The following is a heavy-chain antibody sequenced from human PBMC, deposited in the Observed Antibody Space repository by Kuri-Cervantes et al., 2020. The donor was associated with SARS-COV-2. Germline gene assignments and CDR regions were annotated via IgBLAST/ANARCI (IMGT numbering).Heavy chain of an antibody. J-gene: IGHJ4*02. D-gene: IGHD6-19*01. CDR3: AADTSSGWSWGY. Sequence: ASVNDSCKASGYTFTSYAMHWVRQAPGQRLEWMGWSNAGNGNTKYSQEFQERVTITRDMSTSAAYMELSSLRSEDTAVYYCAADTSSGWSWGYWGQGTLVPVSS. V-gene: IGHV1-3*02. CDR1: GYTFTSYA. CDR2: SNAGNGNT.